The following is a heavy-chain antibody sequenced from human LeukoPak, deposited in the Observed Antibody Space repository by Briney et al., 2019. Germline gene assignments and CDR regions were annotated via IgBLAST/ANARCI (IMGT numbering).Heavy chain of an antibody. J-gene: IGHJ4*02. D-gene: IGHD1-26*01. CDR2: ISSSNSYI. CDR1: GFTFSSYS. CDR3: ARDGIVGAPAFDY. V-gene: IGHV3-21*01. Sequence: GGSLRLSCAASGFTFSSYSMNWVRQAPGKGLEWVSSISSSNSYIYYADSVKGRFTISRDNAKNSLYLQMNILRAEDTAVDYCARDGIVGAPAFDYWGQGTLVTVSA.